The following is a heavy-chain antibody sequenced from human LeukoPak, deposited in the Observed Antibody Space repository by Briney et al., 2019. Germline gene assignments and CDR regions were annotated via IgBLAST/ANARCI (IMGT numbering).Heavy chain of an antibody. CDR2: IYPGDSDT. D-gene: IGHD2-2*01. Sequence: GESLKISCKGSGSSFTSYWIGWVRPMPGKGLEWMGIIYPGDSDTRYSPSFQGQVTISADKSISTAYLQWSSLKASDTAMYYCARQYCSSTSCYYFDYWGQGTLVTVSS. CDR3: ARQYCSSTSCYYFDY. V-gene: IGHV5-51*01. J-gene: IGHJ4*02. CDR1: GSSFTSYW.